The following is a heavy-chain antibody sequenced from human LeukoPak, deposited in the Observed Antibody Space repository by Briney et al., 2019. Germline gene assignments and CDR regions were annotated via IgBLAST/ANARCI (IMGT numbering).Heavy chain of an antibody. V-gene: IGHV3-7*03. Sequence: GGSLRLSCAASGFTFSSYWMSWVRQAPGKGLEWVANIKQDGSEKYCVDSVKGRFTISRDNAKNSLYLQMNSLRAEDTAVYYCARSPNCSGGSCYIFGYFDYWGQGTLVTVSS. CDR2: IKQDGSEK. D-gene: IGHD2-15*01. CDR1: GFTFSSYW. CDR3: ARSPNCSGGSCYIFGYFDY. J-gene: IGHJ4*02.